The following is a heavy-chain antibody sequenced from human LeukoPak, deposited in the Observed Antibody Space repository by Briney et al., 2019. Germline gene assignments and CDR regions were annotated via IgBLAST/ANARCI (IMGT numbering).Heavy chain of an antibody. CDR3: ARKSSSHDAFDI. CDR1: GGSISSYY. Sequence: SETLSLTCTVSGGSISSYYWSWVRQPPGKGLEWIGYIYYSGSTNYNPSLTSRVTISVDTSKNQFSLKLSSVTAADTAVYYCARKSSSHDAFDIWGQGTMVTVSS. J-gene: IGHJ3*02. D-gene: IGHD6-13*01. CDR2: IYYSGST. V-gene: IGHV4-59*01.